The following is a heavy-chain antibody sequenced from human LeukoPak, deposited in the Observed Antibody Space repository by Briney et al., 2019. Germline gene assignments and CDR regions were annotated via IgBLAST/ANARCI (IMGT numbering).Heavy chain of an antibody. CDR3: ARDPGVVAFHYLDY. D-gene: IGHD3-3*01. CDR1: GFTFSDSW. J-gene: IGHJ4*02. Sequence: GGSPRLSCAASGFTFSDSWMTWVRHAPGKGLEWVSVIGGAGGSTYYAHSVKGRFSISRDNSKRTVYRQMNNLTADDTAVYYCARDPGVVAFHYLDYWGQGTLVTVSS. V-gene: IGHV3-23*01. CDR2: IGGAGGST.